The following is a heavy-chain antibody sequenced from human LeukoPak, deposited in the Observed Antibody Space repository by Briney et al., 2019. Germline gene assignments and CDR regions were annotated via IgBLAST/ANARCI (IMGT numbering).Heavy chain of an antibody. Sequence: GRSLRLSCAASGFTFSSYAMHWVRQAPGKGLEWVAVISYDGSNKYYADSVKGPFTISRDNSKNTLYLQMNSLRAEDTAVYYCASYGGNSWGQGTLVTVSS. J-gene: IGHJ4*02. V-gene: IGHV3-30*04. CDR1: GFTFSSYA. CDR2: ISYDGSNK. CDR3: ASYGGNS. D-gene: IGHD4-23*01.